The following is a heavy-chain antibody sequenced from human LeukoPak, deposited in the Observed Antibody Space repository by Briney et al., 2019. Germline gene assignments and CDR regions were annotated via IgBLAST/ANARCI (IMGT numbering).Heavy chain of an antibody. CDR2: INHSGST. V-gene: IGHV4-34*01. CDR3: ARRDYDFWSGNYPLYYYYGMDV. D-gene: IGHD3-3*01. J-gene: IGHJ6*02. Sequence: SETLSLTCAVYGGSFSGYYWSWIRQPPGKGLEWIGEINHSGSTNYNPSLKSRVTISVDMSKNQFSLKLSSVTAADTAVYYCARRDYDFWSGNYPLYYYYGMDVWGQGTTVTVSS. CDR1: GGSFSGYY.